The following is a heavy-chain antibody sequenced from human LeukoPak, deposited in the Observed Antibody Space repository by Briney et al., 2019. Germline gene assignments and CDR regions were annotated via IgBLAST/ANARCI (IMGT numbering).Heavy chain of an antibody. J-gene: IGHJ4*02. V-gene: IGHV3-23*01. CDR1: GFTFSIYA. CDR2: VSPSGGST. CDR3: ARYYDILTDYHRFDY. Sequence: GGSLRLSCADSGFTFSIYAMSWVRQAPGKGLEWVSTVSPSGGSTHYADSVKGRFTISRDNSKNTLYLQMSSLRADDTAVYFCARYYDILTDYHRFDYWGQGALVTVSS. D-gene: IGHD3-9*01.